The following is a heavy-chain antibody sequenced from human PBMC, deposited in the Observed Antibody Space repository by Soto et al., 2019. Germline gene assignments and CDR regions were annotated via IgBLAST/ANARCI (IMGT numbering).Heavy chain of an antibody. D-gene: IGHD2-2*02. CDR3: ARAAQKFIPHAFDI. CDR1: GGSISSGGYS. CDR2: IYHSGST. V-gene: IGHV4-30-2*01. Sequence: SETLSLTCAVSGGSISSGGYSWNWIRQPPGKGLEWVGYIYHSGSTYYNPTLKSRVTISVDRSKNQFSLKLISVTAADTAVYYCARAAQKFIPHAFDIWGQGTMVIVSS. J-gene: IGHJ3*02.